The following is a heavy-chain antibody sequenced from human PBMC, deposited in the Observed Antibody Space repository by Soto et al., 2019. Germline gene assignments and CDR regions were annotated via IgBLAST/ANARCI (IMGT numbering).Heavy chain of an antibody. V-gene: IGHV3-13*05. Sequence: PGGSLRLSCAASGFTFSSYDMHWVRQATGKGLEWVSAIGTAGDPYYPGSVKGRFTISRENAKNSLYLQMNSLRAGDTAVYYCARDHSSGWYGALYYYYYGMDVWGQGTTVTVSS. CDR1: GFTFSSYD. J-gene: IGHJ6*02. D-gene: IGHD6-19*01. CDR3: ARDHSSGWYGALYYYYYGMDV. CDR2: IGTAGDP.